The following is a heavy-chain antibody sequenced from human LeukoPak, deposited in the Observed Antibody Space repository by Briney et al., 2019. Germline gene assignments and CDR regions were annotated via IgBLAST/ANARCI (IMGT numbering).Heavy chain of an antibody. J-gene: IGHJ4*02. Sequence: ASVKVSCTASGYTFTSYAMNWVRQAPGQGLEWMGWINTNTGNPTYAQGFTGRFVFSLDTSVSTASLQISSLKAEDTAVYYCARGYTRDMTSVTHFDYWGQGTLVTVSS. CDR1: GYTFTSYA. V-gene: IGHV7-4-1*02. CDR2: INTNTGNP. CDR3: ARGYTRDMTSVTHFDY. D-gene: IGHD4-17*01.